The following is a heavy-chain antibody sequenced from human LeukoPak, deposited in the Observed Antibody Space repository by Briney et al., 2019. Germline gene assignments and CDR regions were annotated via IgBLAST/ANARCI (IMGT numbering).Heavy chain of an antibody. CDR2: ISYDGSNK. J-gene: IGHJ3*02. D-gene: IGHD3-22*01. V-gene: IGHV3-30-3*01. CDR3: ARGALSITMIEVVMDQDAFDI. Sequence: GGSLRLSCAASGFTFSSYAMHWVRQAPGKGLEWVAVISYDGSNKYYADSVKGRFTISRDNSKNTLYLQMNSLRAEDTAVYYCARGALSITMIEVVMDQDAFDIWGQGTMVTVSS. CDR1: GFTFSSYA.